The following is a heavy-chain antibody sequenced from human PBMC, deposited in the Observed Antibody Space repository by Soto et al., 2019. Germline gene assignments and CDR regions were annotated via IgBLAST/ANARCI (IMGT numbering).Heavy chain of an antibody. V-gene: IGHV4-59*01. D-gene: IGHD2-15*01. CDR3: AREGSMGYYYGMDV. J-gene: IGHJ6*02. CDR1: GGSISSYY. Sequence: SETLSLTCTVSGGSISSYYWSWIRQPPGKGLEWIGYIYYSGSTNYNPSLKSRVTISVDTSKNQFSLKLSSVTAADTAVYYCAREGSMGYYYGMDVWGQGTTVTVSS. CDR2: IYYSGST.